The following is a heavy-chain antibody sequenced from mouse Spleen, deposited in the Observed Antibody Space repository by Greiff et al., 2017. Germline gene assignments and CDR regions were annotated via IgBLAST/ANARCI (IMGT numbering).Heavy chain of an antibody. CDR2: IYPGDGDT. J-gene: IGHJ1*03. CDR3: ARCNYGSSWYFDV. CDR1: GYAFSSSW. Sequence: VQLQQSGPELVKPGASVKISCKASGYAFSSSWMNWVKQRPGKGLEWIGRIYPGDGDTNYNGKFKGKATLTADKSSSTAYMQLSSLTSEDSAVYFCARCNYGSSWYFDVWGTGTTVTVSS. V-gene: IGHV1-82*01. D-gene: IGHD1-1*01.